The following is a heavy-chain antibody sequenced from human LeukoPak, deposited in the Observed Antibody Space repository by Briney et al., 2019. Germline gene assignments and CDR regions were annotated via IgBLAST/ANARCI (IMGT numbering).Heavy chain of an antibody. CDR1: RYTFTGYY. CDR2: INPNSGVT. J-gene: IGHJ4*02. D-gene: IGHD5-18*01. V-gene: IGHV1-2*02. Sequence: ASVKVSCKASRYTFTGYYMHWVRQAPGQGLEWIGWINPNSGVTDYAQNFQGRVTMTRDTSISTAYVELSRLRSDGTGGDYVARGTGEGYTYGRYYFDYWGQGTLVTASS. CDR3: ARGTGEGYTYGRYYFDY.